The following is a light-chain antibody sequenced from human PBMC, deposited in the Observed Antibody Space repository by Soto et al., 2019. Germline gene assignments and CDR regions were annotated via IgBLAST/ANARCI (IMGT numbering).Light chain of an antibody. CDR1: SGHSNYA. J-gene: IGLJ2*01. CDR2: LNSDGSH. Sequence: QPVLTQSPSASASLGASVKLTCTLSSGHSNYAIAWHQQQPEKGPRFLMKLNSDGSHSKGDGIPDRCSGSSSGAERYLTISTLQSEDEADYYCQTWVTGIHIFGVGTMLTVL. CDR3: QTWVTGIHI. V-gene: IGLV4-69*01.